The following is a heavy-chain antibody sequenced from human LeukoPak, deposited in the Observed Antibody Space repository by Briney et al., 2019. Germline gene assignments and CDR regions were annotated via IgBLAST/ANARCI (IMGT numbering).Heavy chain of an antibody. CDR3: AKGHGSSWSILDV. J-gene: IGHJ6*04. CDR2: ISSSGGTI. V-gene: IGHV3-48*02. D-gene: IGHD6-13*01. Sequence: GGTLRLSCAASGFTFSTYGMGWVRQAPGKGLEWVSYISSSGGTIYYADSVKGRFTISRDNAKNSLYLQMNSLRDEDTAVYYCAKGHGSSWSILDVWGKGTTVTISS. CDR1: GFTFSTYG.